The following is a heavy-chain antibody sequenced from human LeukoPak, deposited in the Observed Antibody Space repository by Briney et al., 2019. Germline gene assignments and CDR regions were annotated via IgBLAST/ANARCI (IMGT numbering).Heavy chain of an antibody. Sequence: PGGSLRLSCAASGFTFSPYSMTWVRQAPGKGLEWVSSISSGGDDIYYSDLVKGRFTISRDSAKNSLFLQMSNLRADDTAVYYCARIDVDGNYYYIDVWGKGTTVTVSS. CDR1: GFTFSPYS. J-gene: IGHJ6*03. CDR2: ISSGGDDI. V-gene: IGHV3-21*01. D-gene: IGHD1-14*01. CDR3: ARIDVDGNYYYIDV.